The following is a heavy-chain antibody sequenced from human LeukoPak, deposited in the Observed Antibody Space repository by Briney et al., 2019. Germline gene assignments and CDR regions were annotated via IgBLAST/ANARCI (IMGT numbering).Heavy chain of an antibody. V-gene: IGHV4-59*01. CDR2: IHYSGST. CDR3: AGGYNYSYYYCMDV. CDR1: GGSISSYY. Sequence: SETLSLTCTVSGGSISSYYWSWIRQPPGKGLEWIGYIHYSGSTNYNPSLKSRVTISVDTSKNQFSLKLSPVTAAATAVYYCAGGYNYSYYYCMDVWGKGTTVTVSS. D-gene: IGHD1-1*01. J-gene: IGHJ6*03.